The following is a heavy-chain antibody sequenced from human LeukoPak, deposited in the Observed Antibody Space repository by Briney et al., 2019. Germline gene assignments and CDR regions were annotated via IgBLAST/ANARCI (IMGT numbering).Heavy chain of an antibody. CDR1: GGSISSYY. CDR3: ARHDASGIDAFDI. J-gene: IGHJ3*02. V-gene: IGHV4-59*08. CDR2: IYYSGST. D-gene: IGHD3-10*01. Sequence: KTSETLSLTCTVSGGSISSYYWSWIRQPPGKGLEWIGTIYYSGSTYYNPSLKSRVTISVDTSKNQFSLKLSSVTAADTAVYYCARHDASGIDAFDIWGQGTMVTVSS.